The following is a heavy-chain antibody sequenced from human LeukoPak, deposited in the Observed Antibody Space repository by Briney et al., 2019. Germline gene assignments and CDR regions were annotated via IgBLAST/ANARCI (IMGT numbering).Heavy chain of an antibody. CDR3: TRHRWGLLSNWFDP. Sequence: GGSLRLSCAASGFTFSNYGMHWVRQASGKGLEWVGRIRSKANSYATAYAASVKGRFTISRDDSKNTAYLQMNSLKTEDTAVYYCTRHRWGLLSNWFDPWGQGTLVTVSS. CDR2: IRSKANSYAT. D-gene: IGHD1-26*01. V-gene: IGHV3-73*01. CDR1: GFTFSNYG. J-gene: IGHJ5*02.